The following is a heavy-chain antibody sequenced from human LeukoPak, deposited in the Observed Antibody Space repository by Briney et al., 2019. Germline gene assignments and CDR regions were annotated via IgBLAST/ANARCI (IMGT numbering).Heavy chain of an antibody. V-gene: IGHV3-9*01. Sequence: PGGSLRLSCAASGFTFDDYAMHWVRQAPGKGLEWVSGISWNSGSIGYADSVKGRFTISRDNAKNSLSLQMNSLRAEDTALSYCAKAPYDSSGYYSYYFDYWGQGTLVTVSS. J-gene: IGHJ4*02. D-gene: IGHD3-22*01. CDR2: ISWNSGSI. CDR3: AKAPYDSSGYYSYYFDY. CDR1: GFTFDDYA.